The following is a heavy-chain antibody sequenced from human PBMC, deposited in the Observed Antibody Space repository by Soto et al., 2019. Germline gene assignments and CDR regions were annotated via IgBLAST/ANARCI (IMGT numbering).Heavy chain of an antibody. D-gene: IGHD2-15*01. J-gene: IGHJ4*02. CDR3: ARRGGYCSGGSCYHWGY. CDR2: INHSGST. V-gene: IGHV4-34*01. Sequence: QVQLQQWGAGLLKPSETLSLTCAVYGGSFSGYYWSWIRQPPGKGLEWIGEINHSGSTNYNPSLKSRVTISVDTSKNQFSLKLSSVTAADTAVYYCARRGGYCSGGSCYHWGYWGQGTLVTVSS. CDR1: GGSFSGYY.